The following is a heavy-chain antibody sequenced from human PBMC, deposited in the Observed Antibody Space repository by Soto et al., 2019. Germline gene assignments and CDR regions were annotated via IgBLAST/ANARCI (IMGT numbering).Heavy chain of an antibody. CDR1: GGYIRSGDYY. CDR2: IYYSGST. CDR3: ARGSWLVEEY. V-gene: IGHV4-30-4*01. Sequence: SETLSLTCTVSGGYIRSGDYYWSWIRQPPGKGLEWIGYIYYSGSTYYNPSLKSRVTISVDTSKNQFSLKLSSVTAADTAVYYCARGSWLVEEYWGQGTLVTVTS. J-gene: IGHJ4*02. D-gene: IGHD6-19*01.